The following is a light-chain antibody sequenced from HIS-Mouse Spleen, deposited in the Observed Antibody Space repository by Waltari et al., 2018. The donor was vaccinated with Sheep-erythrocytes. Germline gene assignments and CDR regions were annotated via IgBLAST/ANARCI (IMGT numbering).Light chain of an antibody. Sequence: DIQMTQSPSTLSASVGDRVTITCRASQSFSSWLAWYQQKPGKAPKLLIYKASSLESGVPSRFSGSGAGTEFTLTISSLQPDDSATYYCQQYNSYPITFGQGTRLEIK. CDR3: QQYNSYPIT. V-gene: IGKV1-5*03. CDR1: QSFSSW. CDR2: KAS. J-gene: IGKJ5*01.